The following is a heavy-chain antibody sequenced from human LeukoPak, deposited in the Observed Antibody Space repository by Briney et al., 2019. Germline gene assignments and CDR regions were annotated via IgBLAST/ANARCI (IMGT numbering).Heavy chain of an antibody. D-gene: IGHD6-25*01. CDR2: IYTSGST. Sequence: SETLSLTCTVSGGSISSYYWSWIRQPPGKGLVCIGYIYTSGSTNYNPSLKSRATISVDTSKNPFSLKLSSVTAADTAVYYCARVAAAAGSIYDDYYMDVWGKGTTVTVSS. J-gene: IGHJ6*03. V-gene: IGHV4-4*09. CDR3: ARVAAAAGSIYDDYYMDV. CDR1: GGSISSYY.